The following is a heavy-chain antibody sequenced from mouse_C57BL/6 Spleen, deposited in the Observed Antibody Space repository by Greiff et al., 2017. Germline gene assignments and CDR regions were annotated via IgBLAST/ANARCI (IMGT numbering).Heavy chain of an antibody. J-gene: IGHJ1*03. CDR3: ARRDYDWYFDV. CDR1: GFTFSDYG. Sequence: EVKLQESGGGLVKPGGSLKLSCAASGFTFSDYGMHWVRQAPEKGLEWVAYISSGSSTIYYADTVKGRFTISRDNAKNTLFLQMTSLRSEDTAMYYCARRDYDWYFDVWGTGTTVTVSS. CDR2: ISSGSSTI. V-gene: IGHV5-17*01. D-gene: IGHD2-4*01.